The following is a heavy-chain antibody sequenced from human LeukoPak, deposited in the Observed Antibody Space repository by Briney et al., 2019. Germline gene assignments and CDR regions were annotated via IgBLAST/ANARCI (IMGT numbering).Heavy chain of an antibody. V-gene: IGHV4-4*07. CDR3: AKGAGGFSYYNWFDP. D-gene: IGHD5-18*01. J-gene: IGHJ5*02. CDR2: LYASGTT. Sequence: SETLSLTCTVSGGSIGSYYWSWIRQPAGKGLEWIGRLYASGTTHYNPSLESRVTISVDTSKNQFSLKLASVTAADTAIYYCAKGAGGFSYYNWFDPWGQGTLVTVSS. CDR1: GGSIGSYY.